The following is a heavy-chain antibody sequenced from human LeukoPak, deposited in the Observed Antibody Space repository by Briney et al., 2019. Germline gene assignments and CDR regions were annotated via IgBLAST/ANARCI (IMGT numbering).Heavy chain of an antibody. J-gene: IGHJ4*02. CDR3: AFFPVWFGGLFIDY. Sequence: PGGSLRLSCAASGFTFSRYAMTWVRQAPGKGLYWVSAISGSGGSTYYADSVKGRFTISRDNSKNTLYLQMNSLRAEDTAVYYCAFFPVWFGGLFIDYWGQGTLVTVSS. V-gene: IGHV3-23*01. CDR2: ISGSGGST. D-gene: IGHD3-10*01. CDR1: GFTFSRYA.